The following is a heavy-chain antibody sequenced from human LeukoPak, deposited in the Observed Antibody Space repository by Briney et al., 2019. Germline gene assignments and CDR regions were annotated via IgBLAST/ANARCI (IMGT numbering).Heavy chain of an antibody. V-gene: IGHV3-11*06. J-gene: IGHJ4*02. Sequence: GGSLRLSCAASGFIFSDYYMAWIRQAPGRAPEWISYIISDSVFTKYADSVRGRFTISRDNAKSSLYLRMNSLRTEDTAVYYCARHSLYSGFFDFWGQGILVTVSS. CDR3: ARHSLYSGFFDF. CDR1: GFIFSDYY. D-gene: IGHD5-12*01. CDR2: IISDSVFT.